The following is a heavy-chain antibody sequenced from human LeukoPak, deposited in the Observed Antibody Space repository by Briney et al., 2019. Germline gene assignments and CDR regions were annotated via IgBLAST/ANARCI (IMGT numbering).Heavy chain of an antibody. V-gene: IGHV3-15*01. CDR2: IKSKTDGGTT. J-gene: IGHJ4*02. CDR3: TTIRARLIRLAERLTMDLVDY. D-gene: IGHD3-3*01. Sequence: PGGSLRLSCAASGFTFSSYGMHWVRQAPGKGLEWVGRIKSKTDGGTTDYAAPVKGRFTISRDDSKNTLYLQMNSLKTEDTAVYYCTTIRARLIRLAERLTMDLVDYWGQGTLVTVSS. CDR1: GFTFSSYG.